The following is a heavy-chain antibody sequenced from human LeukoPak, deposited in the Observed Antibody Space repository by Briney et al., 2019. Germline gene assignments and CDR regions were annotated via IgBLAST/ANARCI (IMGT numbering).Heavy chain of an antibody. CDR2: IKSKTDGGTT. CDR3: AKDLDDFWSGYPI. J-gene: IGHJ3*02. D-gene: IGHD3-3*01. CDR1: GFTFSNAW. Sequence: GGSLRLSCAASGFTFSNAWMSWVRQAPGKGLEWVGRIKSKTDGGTTDYAAPVKGRFTISRDDSKNTLYLQMNSLRAEDTAVYYCAKDLDDFWSGYPIWGQGTMVTVSS. V-gene: IGHV3-15*01.